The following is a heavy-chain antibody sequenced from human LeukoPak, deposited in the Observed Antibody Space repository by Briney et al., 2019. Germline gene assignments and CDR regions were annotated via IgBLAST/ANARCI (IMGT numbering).Heavy chain of an antibody. D-gene: IGHD3-16*02. CDR1: GFTFSSYS. Sequence: GGSLRLSCAASGFTFSSYSMNWVRQTPGKGLEWVSYISSSGSTIYYADSVKGRFTISRDNAKNSLYLQMNSLRAEDTAVYYCAINRGKFQHWGQGTLVTVSS. J-gene: IGHJ1*01. CDR2: ISSSGSTI. CDR3: AINRGKFQH. V-gene: IGHV3-48*04.